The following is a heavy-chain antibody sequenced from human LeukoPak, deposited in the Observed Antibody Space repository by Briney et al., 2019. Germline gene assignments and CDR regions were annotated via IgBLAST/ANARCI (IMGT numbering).Heavy chain of an antibody. CDR3: AREARGFGCSSTSCYAANYYYYYMDV. D-gene: IGHD2-2*01. Sequence: GGSLRLSCAASGFTFSSYAMSWVRQAPGEGLEWVSAISASGASTYYTDSVKGRFTISRDNSKNTLYLQMNSLRAEDTAVYYCAREARGFGCSSTSCYAANYYYYYMDVWGKGTTVTISS. CDR2: ISASGAST. V-gene: IGHV3-23*01. J-gene: IGHJ6*03. CDR1: GFTFSSYA.